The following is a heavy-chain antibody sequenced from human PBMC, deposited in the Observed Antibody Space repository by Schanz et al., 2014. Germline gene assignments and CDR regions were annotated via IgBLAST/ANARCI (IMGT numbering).Heavy chain of an antibody. V-gene: IGHV1-46*01. Sequence: QVHLVQSGAEVKKPGASVKVSCKASGYIFTSYSMHWVRQAPGQGLEWMGIINPTGGSTSYAQKFQGRVTMTRDTSISTVYMELSRLRSDDSAVYYCAREGTVIRGLSGWFDPWGQGTLVTVSS. D-gene: IGHD3-10*01. CDR1: GYIFTSYS. CDR3: AREGTVIRGLSGWFDP. J-gene: IGHJ5*02. CDR2: INPTGGST.